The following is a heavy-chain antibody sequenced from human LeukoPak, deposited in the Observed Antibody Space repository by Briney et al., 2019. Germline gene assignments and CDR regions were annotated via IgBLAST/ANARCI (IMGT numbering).Heavy chain of an antibody. Sequence: PGGSLRLSCAASGFTFSSYAMSWVRQAPGKGLEWVSSISSSSSYIYYADSVKGRFTISRDNAKNSLYLQMNSLRAEDTAVYYCARDELKVKSFDPWGQGTLVTVSS. D-gene: IGHD3-22*01. J-gene: IGHJ5*02. V-gene: IGHV3-21*01. CDR2: ISSSSSYI. CDR1: GFTFSSYA. CDR3: ARDELKVKSFDP.